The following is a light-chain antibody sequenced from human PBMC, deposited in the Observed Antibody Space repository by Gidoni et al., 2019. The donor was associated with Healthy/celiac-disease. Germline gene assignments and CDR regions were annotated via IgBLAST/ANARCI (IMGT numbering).Light chain of an antibody. V-gene: IGLV2-23*01. CDR3: CSYAGSRRV. CDR2: EGS. Sequence: DVGSYNLVSWYQQHPGKAPKLMIYEGSKRPSGVSNRFSGSKSGNTASLTISGLQAEDEADYYCCSYAGSRRVFGGGTKLTVL. CDR1: DVGSYNL. J-gene: IGLJ2*01.